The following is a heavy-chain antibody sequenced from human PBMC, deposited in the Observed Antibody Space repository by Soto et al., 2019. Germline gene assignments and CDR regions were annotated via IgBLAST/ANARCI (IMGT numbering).Heavy chain of an antibody. CDR3: AREQNRGGAFDI. J-gene: IGHJ3*02. D-gene: IGHD3-10*01. CDR1: GGSISSYY. V-gene: IGHV4-59*01. Sequence: PSETLSLTCTVSGGSISSYYWSWIRQPPGKGLEWIGYIYYSGSTNCNPSLKSRVTISVDTSKNQCSLKLSSVTAADTAVYYCAREQNRGGAFDIWGQGTMVTVSS. CDR2: IYYSGST.